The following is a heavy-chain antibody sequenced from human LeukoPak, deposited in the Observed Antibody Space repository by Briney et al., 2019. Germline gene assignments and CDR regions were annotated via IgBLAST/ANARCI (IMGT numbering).Heavy chain of an antibody. CDR3: ARVVPAATGGYFDY. D-gene: IGHD2-2*01. J-gene: IGHJ4*02. V-gene: IGHV3-48*03. Sequence: PGGSLRLSCAASGFTFSSYEMNWVRQAPGKGLEWVSYISSSGSTIYYADSVKGRFTISRDNAKNSLYLQMNSLRAEDMAVYYCARVVPAATGGYFDYWGQGTLVTVSS. CDR2: ISSSGSTI. CDR1: GFTFSSYE.